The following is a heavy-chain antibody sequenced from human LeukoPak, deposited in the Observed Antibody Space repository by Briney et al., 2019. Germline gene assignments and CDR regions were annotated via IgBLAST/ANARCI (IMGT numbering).Heavy chain of an antibody. CDR2: IYHTGST. V-gene: IGHV4-38-2*02. J-gene: IGHJ2*01. CDR1: DNSISSGYY. Sequence: PAETLSLTCTVSDNSISSGYYWGWIRQPPGKGLEWIGNIYHTGSTYSNPSLKNRVTVSVDTSKNRFSLKMRSVTAADTAVYYCARDPGRIAPDWYFDLWGRGTLVTVSS. CDR3: ARDPGRIAPDWYFDL. D-gene: IGHD6-13*01.